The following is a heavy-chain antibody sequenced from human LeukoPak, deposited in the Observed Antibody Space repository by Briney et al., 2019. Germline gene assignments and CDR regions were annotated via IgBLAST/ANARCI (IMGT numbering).Heavy chain of an antibody. V-gene: IGHV3-13*05. CDR3: ARGGYCSGGSCYDYYYYGMDV. CDR2: IGTAGDP. J-gene: IGHJ6*04. CDR1: GFTFSSYD. D-gene: IGHD2-15*01. Sequence: GESLRLSCAASGFTFSSYDMHWVRQATGKGLDWVSAIGTAGDPYYPGSVKGRFTISRENAKNSLYLQMNSLRAGDTAVYYCARGGYCSGGSCYDYYYYGMDVWGKGTTVTVSS.